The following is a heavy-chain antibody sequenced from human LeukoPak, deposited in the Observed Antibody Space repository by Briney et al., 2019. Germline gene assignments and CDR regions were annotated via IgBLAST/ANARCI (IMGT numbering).Heavy chain of an antibody. J-gene: IGHJ3*01. V-gene: IGHV6-1*01. CDR3: ARGNYEYVWGSYPLIW. D-gene: IGHD3-16*01. Sequence: SQTLSLTCAISGDSVSSNSAAWNWIRQSPSRGLEWLGRTYYRSKWYNDYAVSVKSRITINPDTSKNQFSLQLNSVTPEDTAVYYCARGNYEYVWGSYPLIWWGQGTKVTVSS. CDR1: GDSVSSNSAA. CDR2: TYYRSKWYN.